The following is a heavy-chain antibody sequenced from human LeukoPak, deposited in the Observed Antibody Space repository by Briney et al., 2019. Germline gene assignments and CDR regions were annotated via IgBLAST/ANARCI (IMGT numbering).Heavy chain of an antibody. V-gene: IGHV3-21*01. Sequence: PGGSPRLSCAASGFTFTRSWMRWVRQAPGKGLEWVSSISSSSSYIYYADSVKGRFTISRDNAKNSLYLLMNSLRAEDTAVYYCARDYPLAYGVPGEASSDYWGQGTLVTVSS. D-gene: IGHD4-17*01. CDR1: GFTFTRSW. CDR3: ARDYPLAYGVPGEASSDY. J-gene: IGHJ4*02. CDR2: ISSSSSYI.